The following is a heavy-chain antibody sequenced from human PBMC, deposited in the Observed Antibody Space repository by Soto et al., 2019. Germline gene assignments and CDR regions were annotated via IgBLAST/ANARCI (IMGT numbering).Heavy chain of an antibody. D-gene: IGHD6-19*01. V-gene: IGHV4-59*01. CDR3: ARDRSSGWYDY. J-gene: IGHJ4*02. Sequence: SETLSLTCTVSGGSISSYYWSWIRQPPGKGLEWIGYIYYSGSTNYNPSLKSRVTISVDTSKNQFSLKLSSVTAADTAVYYCARDRSSGWYDYWGQGTLVTVSS. CDR1: GGSISSYY. CDR2: IYYSGST.